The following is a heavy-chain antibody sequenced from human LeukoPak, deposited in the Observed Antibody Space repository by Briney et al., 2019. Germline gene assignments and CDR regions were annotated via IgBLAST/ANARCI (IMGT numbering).Heavy chain of an antibody. V-gene: IGHV4-59*08. Sequence: SETLSLTCTVSGGSISSYYWSWIRQPPGKGLEWIGYIYYSGSTNYNPSLKSRVTISVDTSKNQFSLKLSSVTAADTAVYYCARAPVGSREPYFDYWGQGTLVTVSS. CDR3: ARAPVGSREPYFDY. D-gene: IGHD5-24*01. CDR2: IYYSGST. CDR1: GGSISSYY. J-gene: IGHJ4*02.